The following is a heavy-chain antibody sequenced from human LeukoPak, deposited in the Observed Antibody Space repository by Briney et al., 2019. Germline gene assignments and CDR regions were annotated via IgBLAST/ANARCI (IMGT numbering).Heavy chain of an antibody. D-gene: IGHD2-8*01. CDR3: AQDRPIMHFDP. J-gene: IGHJ5*02. V-gene: IGHV3-23*01. Sequence: GGSLRLSCAASGFIFNSYAMNWVRQAPGKRLEWVSAISGSGSGTYYADSVKGRFTISRDNSKNTLYLQMSSLRAEDTALYYCAQDRPIMHFDPWGQGTLVIVSS. CDR2: ISGSGSGT. CDR1: GFIFNSYA.